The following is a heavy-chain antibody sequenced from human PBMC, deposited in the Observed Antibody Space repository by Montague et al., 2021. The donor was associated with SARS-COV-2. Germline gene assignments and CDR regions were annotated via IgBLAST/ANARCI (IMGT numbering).Heavy chain of an antibody. CDR1: GFTFSSYA. D-gene: IGHD3-22*01. Sequence: SLRLSCAASGFTFSSYAMHWVRQAPGKGLEWVAVISYDGSNKYYADSVKGRFTISRDNSKSTLYLQMNSLRAEDTAVYYCARDRRYYDSSVYPGVAYNWFDPWGQGTLVTASS. V-gene: IGHV3-30-3*01. CDR2: ISYDGSNK. CDR3: ARDRRYYDSSVYPGVAYNWFDP. J-gene: IGHJ5*02.